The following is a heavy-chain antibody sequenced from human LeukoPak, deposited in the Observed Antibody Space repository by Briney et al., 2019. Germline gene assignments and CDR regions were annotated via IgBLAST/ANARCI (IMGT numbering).Heavy chain of an antibody. CDR2: IHYSGST. Sequence: XTXXRXPXXXXLEWIGFIHYSGSTNYNPSLKSRVTISVDTSKNQFSLKLSSVTAADTAVYYCARLRYDYDCPFDFWGPGTLVTVSS. J-gene: IGHJ4*02. D-gene: IGHD3-22*01. V-gene: IGHV4-61*07. CDR3: ARLRYDYDCPFDF.